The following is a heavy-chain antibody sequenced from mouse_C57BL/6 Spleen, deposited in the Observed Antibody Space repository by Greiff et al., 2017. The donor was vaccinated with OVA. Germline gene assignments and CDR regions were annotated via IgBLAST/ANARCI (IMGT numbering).Heavy chain of an antibody. CDR3: ARDSNYGLYAMDY. CDR2: INYDGSST. V-gene: IGHV5-16*01. D-gene: IGHD2-5*01. J-gene: IGHJ4*01. Sequence: EVMLVESEGGLVQPGSSMKLSCTASGFTFSDYYMAWVRQVPEKGLEWVANINYDGSSTYYLDSLKSRFIISRDNAKNILYLQMSSLKSEDTATYYCARDSNYGLYAMDYWGQGTSVTVSS. CDR1: GFTFSDYY.